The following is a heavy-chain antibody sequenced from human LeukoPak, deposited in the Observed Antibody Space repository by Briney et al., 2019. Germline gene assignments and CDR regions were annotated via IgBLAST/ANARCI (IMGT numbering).Heavy chain of an antibody. CDR2: IYYSGST. Sequence: SETLSLTCTVSGGSISSYYWSWIRQPPGKGLEWIGYIYYSGSTNYNPSLKSRVTISVDTSKNQFSLKLSSVTAADTAVYYCARAKIYLTDYYYCGMDVWGQGTTVTVSS. V-gene: IGHV4-59*01. CDR1: GGSISSYY. CDR3: ARAKIYLTDYYYCGMDV. D-gene: IGHD3-16*01. J-gene: IGHJ6*02.